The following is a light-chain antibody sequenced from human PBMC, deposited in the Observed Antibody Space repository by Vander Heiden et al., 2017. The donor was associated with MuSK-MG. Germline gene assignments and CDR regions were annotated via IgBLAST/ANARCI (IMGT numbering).Light chain of an antibody. CDR1: SSDVGGYNY. J-gene: IGLJ1*01. V-gene: IGLV2-14*01. CDR2: DVS. CDR3: SSDTSSSTYV. Sequence: QSALTQPASASGSPGRSITISCTGTSSDVGGYNYVSWNQQHPGNAPKLMIYDVSNRPSGVSNRFSGSKSGNTASLTIYGRQAEDEADYYCSSDTSSSTYVFGTGTKVTVL.